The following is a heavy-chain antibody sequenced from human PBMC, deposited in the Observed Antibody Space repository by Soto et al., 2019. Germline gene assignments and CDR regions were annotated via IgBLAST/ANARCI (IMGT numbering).Heavy chain of an antibody. Sequence: SVKVSCKASGGTFSSYAISWVLQAPGQGLEWMGGIIPIFGTANYAQKFQGRVTITADKSTSTAYMELSSLRSEDTAVYYCAREVGIAARGFDYWGQGTLVTVSS. D-gene: IGHD6-13*01. CDR1: GGTFSSYA. J-gene: IGHJ4*02. CDR3: AREVGIAARGFDY. CDR2: IIPIFGTA. V-gene: IGHV1-69*06.